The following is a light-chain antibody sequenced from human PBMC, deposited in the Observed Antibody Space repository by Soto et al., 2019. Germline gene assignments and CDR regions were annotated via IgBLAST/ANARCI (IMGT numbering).Light chain of an antibody. V-gene: IGKV3D-15*01. Sequence: EIVMTQSPATLSVSPGERATLSCRASQSFTTNLAWYQHKPGQAPRLLIHGASVRATGIPARFSGSGSGTEFSLTISSLQSEDFAVYYCHHYSEWPRTFGQGTTLEIK. J-gene: IGKJ2*02. CDR2: GAS. CDR3: HHYSEWPRT. CDR1: QSFTTN.